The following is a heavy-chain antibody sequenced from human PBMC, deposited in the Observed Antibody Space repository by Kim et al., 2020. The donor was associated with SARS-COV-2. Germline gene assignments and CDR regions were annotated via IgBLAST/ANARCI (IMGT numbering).Heavy chain of an antibody. J-gene: IGHJ4*02. CDR2: ISSSSSYI. CDR1: GFTFSSYS. V-gene: IGHV3-21*01. CDR3: ARDWNRDGRGVFFDY. Sequence: GGSLRLSCAASGFTFSSYSMNWVRQAPGKGLEWVSSISSSSSYIYYADSVKGRFTISRDNAKNSLYLQMNSLRAEDTAVYYCARDWNRDGRGVFFDYWGQGTLVTVSS. D-gene: IGHD3-10*01.